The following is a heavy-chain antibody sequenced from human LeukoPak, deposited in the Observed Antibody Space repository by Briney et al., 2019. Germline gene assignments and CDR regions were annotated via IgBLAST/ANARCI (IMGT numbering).Heavy chain of an antibody. J-gene: IGHJ4*02. CDR2: TSGSGVNS. CDR3: AKEYSGYDFDY. Sequence: PGGSLRLSCAAYGFTLRSYDMSWVRQAPGKGLEWVAATSGSGVNSYYADSVRGRFTISRDNSQKTLYLQMDSLRAEDTALYYCAKEYSGYDFDYWGQGTLVTVSS. CDR1: GFTLRSYD. D-gene: IGHD5-12*01. V-gene: IGHV3-23*01.